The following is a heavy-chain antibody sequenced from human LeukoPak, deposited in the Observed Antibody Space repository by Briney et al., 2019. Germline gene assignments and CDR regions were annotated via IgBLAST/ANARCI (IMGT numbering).Heavy chain of an antibody. CDR1: GGSISSSSYY. D-gene: IGHD4-11*01. J-gene: IGHJ4*02. V-gene: IGHV4-39*01. CDR2: IYYSGST. CDR3: ARGPYSNYPFDY. Sequence: SETLSLTCTVSGGSISSSSYYWGWIRQPPGKGLEWIGSIYYSGSTYYNPSLKSRVTISVDTSKNQFSLKLSSVTASDTAVYYSARGPYSNYPFDYWGQGTLVTVSS.